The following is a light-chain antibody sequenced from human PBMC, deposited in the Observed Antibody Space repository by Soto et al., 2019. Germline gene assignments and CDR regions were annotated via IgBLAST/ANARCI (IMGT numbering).Light chain of an antibody. CDR2: LGS. Sequence: DIVMTQSPLSLPVTPGEPASISCRSSQSLLHSNGYNYLDWYLQKPGQSPQLLIYLGSNRSSGVPDRFSGSGFGAEFTLTVSSLQPEDFATYYCQQSYSNPTWTFGQGTKVDI. J-gene: IGKJ1*01. CDR3: QQSYSNPTWT. CDR1: QSLLHSNGYNY. V-gene: IGKV2-28*01.